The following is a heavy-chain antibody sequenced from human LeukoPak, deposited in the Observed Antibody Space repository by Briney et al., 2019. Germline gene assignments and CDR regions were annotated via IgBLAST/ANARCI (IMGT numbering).Heavy chain of an antibody. CDR2: INHSGST. CDR1: GGSFSDYY. J-gene: IGHJ4*02. D-gene: IGHD4-11*01. Sequence: SETLTLTCAVYGGSFSDYYWSWIRQPPGKGLEWIGEINHSGSTNYNPSLKSRVTISVDTSKNQFSLKLSSVTAADTAVYYCARGLTVTTPSYWGQGTLVTVSS. CDR3: ARGLTVTTPSY. V-gene: IGHV4-34*01.